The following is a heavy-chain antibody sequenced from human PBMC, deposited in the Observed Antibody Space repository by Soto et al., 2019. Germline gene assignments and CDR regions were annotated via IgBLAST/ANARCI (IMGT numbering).Heavy chain of an antibody. D-gene: IGHD6-19*01. CDR3: AKDGDSSGWEEFDY. V-gene: IGHV3-30*18. J-gene: IGHJ4*02. Sequence: GSLRRSCSASGFTFSSYSMNWVRQAPGKGLEWVAVISYDGSNKYYADSVKGRFTISRDNSKNTLYLQMNSLRAEDTAVYYCAKDGDSSGWEEFDYWGQGTLVTVSS. CDR1: GFTFSSYS. CDR2: ISYDGSNK.